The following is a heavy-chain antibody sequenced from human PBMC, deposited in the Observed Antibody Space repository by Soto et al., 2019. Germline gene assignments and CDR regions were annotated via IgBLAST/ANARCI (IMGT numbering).Heavy chain of an antibody. CDR2: ISSSGSTI. CDR1: GFTFSDYY. Sequence: PGGSLRLSCAASGFTFSDYYMSWIRQAPGKGLEWVSYISSSGSTIYYADSVKGRFTISRDNAKNSLYLQMNSLRAEDAAVYYCARRTHPTYESVWSGYPRNWFDPWGQGTLVTVSS. V-gene: IGHV3-11*01. J-gene: IGHJ5*02. D-gene: IGHD3-3*01. CDR3: ARRTHPTYESVWSGYPRNWFDP.